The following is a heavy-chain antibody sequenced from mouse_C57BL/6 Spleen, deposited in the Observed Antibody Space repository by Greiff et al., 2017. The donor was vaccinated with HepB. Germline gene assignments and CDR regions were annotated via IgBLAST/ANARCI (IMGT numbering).Heavy chain of an antibody. CDR3: AREGPRITTVVANYAMDY. J-gene: IGHJ4*01. CDR2: IDPSDSET. CDR1: GYTFTSYW. V-gene: IGHV1-52*01. Sequence: VQLQQSGAELVRPGSSVKLSCKASGYTFTSYWMHWVKQRPIQGLEWIGNIDPSDSETHYNQKFKDKATLTVDKSSSTAYMQRSSLASEDSAVYDCAREGPRITTVVANYAMDYWGKGSSITVSS. D-gene: IGHD1-1*01.